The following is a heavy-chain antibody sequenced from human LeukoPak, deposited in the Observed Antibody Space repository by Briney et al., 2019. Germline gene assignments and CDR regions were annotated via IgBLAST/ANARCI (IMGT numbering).Heavy chain of an antibody. CDR2: IIPILGIA. V-gene: IGHV1-69*04. D-gene: IGHD6-19*01. CDR1: GGTFSSYT. J-gene: IGHJ4*02. Sequence: SVKASCKASGGTFSSYTISWVRQAPGQGLEWMGRIIPILGIANYAQKFQGRVTITADKSTSTAYMELSSLRSEDTAVYYCARDPGYSSGWYPFDYWGQGTLVAVSS. CDR3: ARDPGYSSGWYPFDY.